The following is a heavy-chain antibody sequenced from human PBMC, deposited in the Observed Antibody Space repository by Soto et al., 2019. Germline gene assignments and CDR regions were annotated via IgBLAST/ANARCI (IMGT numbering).Heavy chain of an antibody. Sequence: GASVKVSCKASGYTFTGYYMHWVRQAPGQGLVWMGWINPNSGGTNYAQKFQGWVTMTRDTSISTAYMELTRLRSDDTAVYYCARSVVAKIAIFDYWGQGTQVTVSS. CDR2: INPNSGGT. CDR3: ARSVVAKIAIFDY. D-gene: IGHD5-12*01. J-gene: IGHJ4*02. V-gene: IGHV1-2*04. CDR1: GYTFTGYY.